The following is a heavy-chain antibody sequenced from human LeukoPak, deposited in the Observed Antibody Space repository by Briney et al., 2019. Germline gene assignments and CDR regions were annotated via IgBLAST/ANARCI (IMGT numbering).Heavy chain of an antibody. J-gene: IGHJ6*03. CDR3: ARDPSGIEDYYCYMDV. D-gene: IGHD1-26*01. V-gene: IGHV4-59*01. Sequence: SETLSLTCAVYGGSFSGYYWSWIRQPPGKGLEWIGYIYYSGSTNYNPSLKSRVTISVDTSKNQFSLKLSSVTAADTAAYYCARDPSGIEDYYCYMDVWGKGTTVTVSS. CDR1: GGSFSGYY. CDR2: IYYSGST.